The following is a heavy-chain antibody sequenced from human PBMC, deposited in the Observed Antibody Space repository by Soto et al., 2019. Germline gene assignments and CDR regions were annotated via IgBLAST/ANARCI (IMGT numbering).Heavy chain of an antibody. CDR2: IYWDDDN. V-gene: IGHV2-5*02. Sequence: QITLKESGPTLVKPTQTLTLTCTFSGFSLTNNGEAVGWFRQSPGKALEWLVLIYWDDDNRYNPTLRTRLSNTKDTSKNQVVLTLTKMGPVETATYYCARYVATSPAGWFEPWGQGIPVTVSS. J-gene: IGHJ5*02. CDR3: ARYVATSPAGWFEP. CDR1: GFSLTNNGEA. D-gene: IGHD3-10*02.